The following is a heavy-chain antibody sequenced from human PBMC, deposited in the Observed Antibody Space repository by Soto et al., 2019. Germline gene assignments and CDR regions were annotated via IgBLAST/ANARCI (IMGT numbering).Heavy chain of an antibody. V-gene: IGHV4-59*08. CDR1: GGSISSYY. CDR3: ASSIKTYYYGSGSYYKRDYYYGMDV. J-gene: IGHJ6*02. Sequence: PSETLSLTXTVSGGSISSYYWSWIRQPPGKGLEWIGYIYYSGSTNYNPSLKSRVTISVDTSKNQFSLKLSSVTAADTAVYYCASSIKTYYYGSGSYYKRDYYYGMDVWGQGTTVTVSS. CDR2: IYYSGST. D-gene: IGHD3-10*01.